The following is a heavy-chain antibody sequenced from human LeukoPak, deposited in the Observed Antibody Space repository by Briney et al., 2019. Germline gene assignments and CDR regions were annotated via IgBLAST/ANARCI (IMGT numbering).Heavy chain of an antibody. V-gene: IGHV1-24*01. Sequence: GASVKVSCKVSGYTLTELSMHWVRQAPGKGLEWMGGFDPEGGETIYAQKFQGRVTMTEDTSTDTAYMELSSLRSEDTAVYYCAIGLGSSGPLGYWGQGTLVTVSS. J-gene: IGHJ4*02. D-gene: IGHD6-19*01. CDR3: AIGLGSSGPLGY. CDR1: GYTLTELS. CDR2: FDPEGGET.